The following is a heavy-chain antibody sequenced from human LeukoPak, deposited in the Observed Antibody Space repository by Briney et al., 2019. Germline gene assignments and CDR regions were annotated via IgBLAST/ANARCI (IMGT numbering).Heavy chain of an antibody. Sequence: SETLCLTCAVYGGSFSGYYWSWIRQPPGKGLEWIGEINHSGSTNYNPSLKSRVTISVDTSKNQFSLKLSSVTAADTAVYYCARVGGYNSYYYYYYYMDVWGKGTTVTVSS. D-gene: IGHD5-24*01. CDR1: GGSFSGYY. J-gene: IGHJ6*03. V-gene: IGHV4-34*01. CDR3: ARVGGYNSYYYYYYYMDV. CDR2: INHSGST.